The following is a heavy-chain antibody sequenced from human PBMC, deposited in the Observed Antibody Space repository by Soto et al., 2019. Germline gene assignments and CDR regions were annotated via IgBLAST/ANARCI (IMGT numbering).Heavy chain of an antibody. J-gene: IGHJ5*02. D-gene: IGHD3-3*01. CDR2: IYYSGST. CDR1: GCSISSYY. CDR3: ARGGFGALNRRSNWFEP. V-gene: IGHV4-59*01. Sequence: PXETLSLTCTVAGCSISSYYWSWIRQPPGKGLEWIGYIYYSGSTNYNPSLKSRVTISVDTSKNQFSLKLSSVTAADTAVYYCARGGFGALNRRSNWFEPRGQGTLVTV.